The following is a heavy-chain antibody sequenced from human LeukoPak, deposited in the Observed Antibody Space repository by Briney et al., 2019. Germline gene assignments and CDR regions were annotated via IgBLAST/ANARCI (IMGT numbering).Heavy chain of an antibody. CDR3: ATPLAPGATSLIDY. D-gene: IGHD1-26*01. Sequence: ASVKVSCKVSGYTLIELSMHWVRQAPGKGLEWMGGFDPEDGETIYAQKYQGRVTMTEDTSTDTAYMELRSLRSEDTAVYYCATPLAPGATSLIDYWGQGTLVTLSS. V-gene: IGHV1-24*01. J-gene: IGHJ4*02. CDR1: GYTLIELS. CDR2: FDPEDGET.